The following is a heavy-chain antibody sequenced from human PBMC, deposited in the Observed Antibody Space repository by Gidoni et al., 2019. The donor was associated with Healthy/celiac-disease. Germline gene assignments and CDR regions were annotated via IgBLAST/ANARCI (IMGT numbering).Heavy chain of an antibody. CDR2: SSAYNGNT. D-gene: IGHD2-21*02. J-gene: IGHJ5*02. CDR1: GYTFNSYG. CDR3: ARDGAYCGGDCYDFNWFDP. V-gene: IGHV1-18*04. Sequence: QVQLVQSGAEVKKPGDSGKVSCKASGYTFNSYGISWVRQAPGQGLEWMGWSSAYNGNTTYAPKLQGRVTMTTDTSTSTAYMELRSLRSDDTAVYYCARDGAYCGGDCYDFNWFDPWGQGTLVTVSS.